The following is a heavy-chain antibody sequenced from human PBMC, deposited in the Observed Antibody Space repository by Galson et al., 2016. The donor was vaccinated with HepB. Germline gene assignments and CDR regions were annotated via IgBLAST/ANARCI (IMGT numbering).Heavy chain of an antibody. CDR3: ATEYWGSPHS. D-gene: IGHD3-16*01. V-gene: IGHV3-74*01. J-gene: IGHJ4*02. Sequence: SLRLSCAASGFTFRTHWMQWFRQAPGKGLVWVSQISSDGTTRRYADSVKGRFTISRDNAANRLYLQMSGLRAEDTAVYYCATEYWGSPHSWGQGTLVTVSS. CDR2: ISSDGTTR. CDR1: GFTFRTHW.